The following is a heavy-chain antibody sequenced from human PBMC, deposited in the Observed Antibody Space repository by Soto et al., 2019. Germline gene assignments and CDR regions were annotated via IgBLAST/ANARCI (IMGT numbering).Heavy chain of an antibody. Sequence: SETLSLTCAVSGGSITSANWWTWVRQPPGGGLEWIGEISHSGITNYKASLKSRVTMSVDKTKNDVSLKLTSVTAADTAVYYCARVLRGWFDPSGQGTPATVYS. CDR2: ISHSGIT. CDR1: GGSITSANW. J-gene: IGHJ5*02. V-gene: IGHV4-4*02. CDR3: ARVLRGWFDP.